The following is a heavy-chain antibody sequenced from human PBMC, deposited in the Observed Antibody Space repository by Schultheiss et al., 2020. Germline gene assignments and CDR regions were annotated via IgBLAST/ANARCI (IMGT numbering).Heavy chain of an antibody. D-gene: IGHD1-1*01. J-gene: IGHJ2*01. CDR3: ARDPWKGYFDL. Sequence: SETLSLTCTVSGGSISSSSYYWGWIRQPPGKGLEWIGYIYYSGSTNYNPSLKSRVTISVDTSKNQFSLKLSSVTAADTAVYYCARDPWKGYFDLWGRGTLVTVSS. V-gene: IGHV4-61*01. CDR1: GGSISSSSYY. CDR2: IYYSGST.